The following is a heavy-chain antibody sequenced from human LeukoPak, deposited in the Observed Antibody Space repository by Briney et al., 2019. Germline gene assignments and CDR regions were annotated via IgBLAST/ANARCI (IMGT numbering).Heavy chain of an antibody. J-gene: IGHJ4*02. CDR1: GYTFNSYY. Sequence: ASVKVSCKASGYTFNSYYMHWVRQAPGQGLEWMGIINPSGGSTSYAQKFQGRVTMTRDTSTSTVYMELSSLRSEDTAVYYCARDTRVKVGATDGEARIDYWGQGTLVTVSS. CDR2: INPSGGST. CDR3: ARDTRVKVGATDGEARIDY. V-gene: IGHV1-46*02. D-gene: IGHD1-26*01.